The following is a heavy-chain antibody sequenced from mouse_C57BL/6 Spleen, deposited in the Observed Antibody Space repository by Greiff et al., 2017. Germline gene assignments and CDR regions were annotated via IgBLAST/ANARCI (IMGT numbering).Heavy chain of an antibody. CDR1: GYSFTGYY. V-gene: IGHV1-42*01. CDR3: ARDWVDY. Sequence: VQLKESGPELVKPGASVKISCKASGYSFTGYYMNWVKQSPEKSLEWIGEITPSTGGTTYNQKFKAKATVTVDKASSTAYMQLKSLTSKDSAVYYCARDWVDYWGQGTTLTVSS. D-gene: IGHD4-1*01. CDR2: ITPSTGGT. J-gene: IGHJ2*01.